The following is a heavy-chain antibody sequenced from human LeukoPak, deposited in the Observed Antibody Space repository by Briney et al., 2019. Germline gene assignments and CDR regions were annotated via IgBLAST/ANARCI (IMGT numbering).Heavy chain of an antibody. Sequence: GGSLRLSCAASGFTFSSYSMNWVRQAPGKGLEWVSSISSSSSYIYHADTVKGRFTISRDNAKNSLYLQMNSLRAEDTAVYYCATATEGYYGSGSYSEGDYWGQGTLVTVSS. J-gene: IGHJ4*02. CDR3: ATATEGYYGSGSYSEGDY. CDR1: GFTFSSYS. V-gene: IGHV3-21*01. CDR2: ISSSSSYI. D-gene: IGHD3-10*01.